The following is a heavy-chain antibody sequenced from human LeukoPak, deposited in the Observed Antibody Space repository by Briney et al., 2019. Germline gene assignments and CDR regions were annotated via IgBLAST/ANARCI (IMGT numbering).Heavy chain of an antibody. Sequence: GESLKISCKVSGYSLTSYCIGWVRQMPGKGLECMGIIYPGASGPTYSPSFQGQVTISVDKSISTAYLQWSSLQASDTAMYYCGMSGDRVPLQDDVFDVWGQGTMVIVST. CDR3: GMSGDRVPLQDDVFDV. CDR1: GYSLTSYC. D-gene: IGHD1-26*01. J-gene: IGHJ3*01. CDR2: IYPGASGP. V-gene: IGHV5-51*01.